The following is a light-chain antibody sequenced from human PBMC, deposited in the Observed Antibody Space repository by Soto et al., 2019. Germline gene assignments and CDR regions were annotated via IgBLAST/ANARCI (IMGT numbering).Light chain of an antibody. Sequence: QSALTQPPSLSGTPGQRVTISCSGSSSNIGGNTVHWYQHLPGTAPKLLIYANNNRPSGIPDRFSGSKSGTSVSLAITGLQAEDEADYYCQSYDNTLSGLVFGGGTKLTVL. CDR2: ANN. CDR3: QSYDNTLSGLV. CDR1: SSNIGGNT. J-gene: IGLJ2*01. V-gene: IGLV1-40*01.